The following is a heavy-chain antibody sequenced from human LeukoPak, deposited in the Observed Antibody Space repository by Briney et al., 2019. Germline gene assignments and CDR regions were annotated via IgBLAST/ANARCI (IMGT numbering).Heavy chain of an antibody. V-gene: IGHV4-34*01. Sequence: SEALSLTCAVCGGSFSGYYWSWIRQPPGKGLEWIGEINHSGSTNYNPSLKSRVTISVDPSKNQFSLKLSSVTAADTAVYYCARRHGSSHGRAFDIWGQGTMVAVSS. D-gene: IGHD2-15*01. CDR3: ARRHGSSHGRAFDI. J-gene: IGHJ3*02. CDR2: INHSGST. CDR1: GGSFSGYY.